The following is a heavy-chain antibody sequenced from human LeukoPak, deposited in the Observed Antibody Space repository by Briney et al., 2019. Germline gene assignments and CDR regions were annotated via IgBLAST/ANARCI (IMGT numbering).Heavy chain of an antibody. J-gene: IGHJ4*02. D-gene: IGHD5-24*01. CDR3: ARDSDGYSRDY. V-gene: IGHV4-59*01. Sequence: SETLSLTCTVSGGSISSYYWSWIRQPPGKGLEWIGYIYYSGSTNYNPSLKSRVTISVDTSKNQFSLKLSSVTAADTAVYYCARDSDGYSRDYWGQGTLVTVCS. CDR1: GGSISSYY. CDR2: IYYSGST.